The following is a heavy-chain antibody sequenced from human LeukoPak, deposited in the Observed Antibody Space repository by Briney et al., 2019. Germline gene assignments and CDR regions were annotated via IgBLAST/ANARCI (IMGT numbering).Heavy chain of an antibody. V-gene: IGHV1-69*13. Sequence: PVKVSCKASGGTFSSYAISWVRQAPGQGLEWMGGIIPIFGTANYAQKFQGRVTITADESTSTAYMELSSLRSEDTAVYYCARDSGIAVGYYYYYYYMDVWGKGTTVTVSS. CDR1: GGTFSSYA. J-gene: IGHJ6*03. CDR3: ARDSGIAVGYYYYYYYMDV. CDR2: IIPIFGTA. D-gene: IGHD6-19*01.